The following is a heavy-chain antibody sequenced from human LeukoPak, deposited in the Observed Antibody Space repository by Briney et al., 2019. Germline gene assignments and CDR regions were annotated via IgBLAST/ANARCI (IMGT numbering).Heavy chain of an antibody. CDR3: TTDPVDDYGVDY. J-gene: IGHJ4*02. D-gene: IGHD4-17*01. V-gene: IGHV3-15*01. CDR1: GFTFSNAW. Sequence: GGSLRLSCAASGFTFSNAWMSWVRQAPGKGLEWVGRMKSKTDGGTTDYAAPVKGRFTISRDDSKNTLYLQMNSLKTEDTAVYYCTTDPVDDYGVDYWGQGTLVTVSS. CDR2: MKSKTDGGTT.